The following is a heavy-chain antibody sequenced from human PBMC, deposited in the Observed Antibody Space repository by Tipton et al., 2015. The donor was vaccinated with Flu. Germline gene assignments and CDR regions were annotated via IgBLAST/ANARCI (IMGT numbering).Heavy chain of an antibody. J-gene: IGHJ3*02. D-gene: IGHD4-17*01. V-gene: IGHV4-39*07. Sequence: TLSLTCTVSGGPISSSSYFLGWIRQPPGKGLEWIGSIYFSGSTYYNPSLKSRVTISVDTSKNQFSLKLSSVTAADTAVYYCASTYGDYVDGDDAFDIWGQGTMVTVSS. CDR3: ASTYGDYVDGDDAFDI. CDR1: GGPISSSSYF. CDR2: IYFSGST.